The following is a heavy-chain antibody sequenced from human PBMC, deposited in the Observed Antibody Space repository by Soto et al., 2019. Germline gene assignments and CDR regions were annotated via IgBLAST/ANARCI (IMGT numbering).Heavy chain of an antibody. Sequence: GGSLSLSCAASGFTFSSYGMHWVRPAPGKGLEWVAVISYDGSNKYYADSVKGRFTISRDNSKNTLYLQMNSLRAEDTAVYYCAKGYSSSWYGYYYYGMDVWGQGTTVTVSS. J-gene: IGHJ6*02. CDR3: AKGYSSSWYGYYYYGMDV. D-gene: IGHD6-13*01. CDR2: ISYDGSNK. V-gene: IGHV3-30*18. CDR1: GFTFSSYG.